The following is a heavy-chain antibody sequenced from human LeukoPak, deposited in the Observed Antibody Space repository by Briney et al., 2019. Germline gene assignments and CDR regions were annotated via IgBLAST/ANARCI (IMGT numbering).Heavy chain of an antibody. V-gene: IGHV1-18*01. D-gene: IGHD4-17*01. CDR2: ISAYNGNT. J-gene: IGHJ4*02. CDR1: GYTFTSCG. CDR3: ARDKDYDGDY. Sequence: ASVKVSCTASGYTFTSCGISWVRQAPGQGLEWMGWISAYNGNTNYAQKLQGRVTMTTDTSTSTAYLELRSLRSDDTAVYYCARDKDYDGDYWGQGTLVTVSS.